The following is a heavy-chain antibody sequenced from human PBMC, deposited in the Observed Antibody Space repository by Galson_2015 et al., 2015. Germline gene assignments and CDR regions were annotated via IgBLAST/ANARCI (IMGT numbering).Heavy chain of an antibody. D-gene: IGHD3-22*01. V-gene: IGHV3-30*03. CDR3: SLDSSGYYFHNNY. CDR2: ISYDGSNK. CDR1: GFTFSSYG. Sequence: SLRLSCAASGFTFSSYGMHWVRQAPGKGLEWVAVISYDGSNKYYADSVKGRFTISRDNSKNTLYLQMNSLRAEDTAVYYCSLDSSGYYFHNNYWGQGTLVTVSS. J-gene: IGHJ4*02.